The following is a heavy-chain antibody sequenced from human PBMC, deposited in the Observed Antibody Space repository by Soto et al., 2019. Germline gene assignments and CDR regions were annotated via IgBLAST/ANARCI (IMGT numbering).Heavy chain of an antibody. CDR2: ITPAFGTA. J-gene: IGHJ5*02. CDR3: ARSLEGTTVTNWFDP. D-gene: IGHD4-17*01. Sequence: QVQLVQSGAEVKKPGSSVKVSCTASADTFNSYSLSWLRQAPGQRLEWMGGITPAFGTADYAQSFEDRLTITADDSTSTVYMERSSLRSDDTAVYYCARSLEGTTVTNWFDPGGQGALVTVSS. CDR1: ADTFNSYS. V-gene: IGHV1-69*01.